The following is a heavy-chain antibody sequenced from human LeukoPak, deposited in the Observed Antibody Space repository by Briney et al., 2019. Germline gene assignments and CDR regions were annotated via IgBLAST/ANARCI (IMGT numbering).Heavy chain of an antibody. V-gene: IGHV3-48*02. D-gene: IGHD6-13*01. CDR3: ASPTSAAAVDAFDI. CDR1: GFTFSSYS. J-gene: IGHJ3*02. CDR2: ISSGSSTI. Sequence: GGSLRLSCAASGFTFSSYSMNWVRQAPGKGLEWVSYISSGSSTIYYADSVKGRFTISRDNAKNSLYLQMNSLRDEDTAVYYCASPTSAAAVDAFDIWGQGTMVTVSS.